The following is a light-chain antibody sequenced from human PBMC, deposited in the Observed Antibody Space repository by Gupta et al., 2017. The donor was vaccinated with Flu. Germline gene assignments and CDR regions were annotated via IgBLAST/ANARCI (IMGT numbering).Light chain of an antibody. CDR1: NRDVGNYNY. V-gene: IGLV2-14*01. CDR2: EVN. Sequence: TISCTGTNRDVGNYNYVSWYQHHPGKAPKFIIYEVNNRPLGVSNRFSGSKSGNTASLTISGLQAEDEADYYCSSYTSSNALGYVFGSGTKVTVL. CDR3: SSYTSSNALGYV. J-gene: IGLJ1*01.